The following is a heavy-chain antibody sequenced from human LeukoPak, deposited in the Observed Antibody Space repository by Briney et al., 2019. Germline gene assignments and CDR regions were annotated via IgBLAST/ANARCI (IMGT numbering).Heavy chain of an antibody. D-gene: IGHD4-23*01. CDR3: AKDRNDYGGNSPYFDY. J-gene: IGHJ4*02. Sequence: GGSLRLSCAASGLTFSSYAMSWVRQAPGKGLEWVSAISGSGGSTYYADSVKGRFTISRDNSKNTLYLQMNSLRAEDTAVYYCAKDRNDYGGNSPYFDYWGQGTLVTVSS. CDR1: GLTFSSYA. CDR2: ISGSGGST. V-gene: IGHV3-23*01.